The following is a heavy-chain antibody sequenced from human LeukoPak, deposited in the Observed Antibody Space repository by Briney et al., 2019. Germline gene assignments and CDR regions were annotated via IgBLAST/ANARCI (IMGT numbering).Heavy chain of an antibody. Sequence: SETLSLTCAVYGGSFSGYYWSWIRQPPGKGLEWMGEINHSGSTNYNPSLKSRVTISVDTSKNQFSLKLSSVTAADTAVYYCASRKWPIRWFTHPFDPWGQGTLVTVSS. V-gene: IGHV4-34*01. D-gene: IGHD4-23*01. CDR1: GGSFSGYY. CDR2: INHSGST. CDR3: ASRKWPIRWFTHPFDP. J-gene: IGHJ5*02.